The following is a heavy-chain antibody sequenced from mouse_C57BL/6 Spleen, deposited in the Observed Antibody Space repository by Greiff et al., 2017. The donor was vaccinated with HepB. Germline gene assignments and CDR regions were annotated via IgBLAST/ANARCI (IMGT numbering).Heavy chain of an antibody. D-gene: IGHD2-5*01. J-gene: IGHJ2*01. CDR2: IYPSDSET. CDR3: ARREIVTTPFDC. V-gene: IGHV1-61*01. Sequence: VQLQQPGAELVRPGSSVKLSCKASGYTFTSYWMDWVKQRPGQGLEWIGNIYPSDSETHYNQKFKDKATLTVDKSSSTAYMQLSSLTSEDSAVYYCARREIVTTPFDCWGQGTTLTVSS. CDR1: GYTFTSYW.